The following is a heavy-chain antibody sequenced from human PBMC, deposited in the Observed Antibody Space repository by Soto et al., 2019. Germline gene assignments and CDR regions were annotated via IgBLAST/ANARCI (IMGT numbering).Heavy chain of an antibody. D-gene: IGHD3-22*01. CDR3: AREDSIIIPAVSDF. Sequence: GGSLRLSCTVFGFAFNNYGINWVRQAPGKGLEWVSSISKSDYTYYSDSVKGRFTISRDNAKNSVSLQMNTLRVEDTAVYYCAREDSIIIPAVSDFWGQGTLVTVSS. V-gene: IGHV3-21*01. CDR1: GFAFNNYG. J-gene: IGHJ4*02. CDR2: ISKSDYT.